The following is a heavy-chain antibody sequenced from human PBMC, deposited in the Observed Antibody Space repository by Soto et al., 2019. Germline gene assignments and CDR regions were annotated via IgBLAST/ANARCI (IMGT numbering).Heavy chain of an antibody. CDR3: VNDLTPGGLGY. V-gene: IGHV3-9*01. Sequence: EVQLVESGGGLVQPGGSLRLSCAGSGFTCDKYAMHWVRQVPGKGLEWVSGIFCNGDRRDYADSVKGRFTISRDNAKRYLYLQMKSLRPDDTALYYCVNDLTPGGLGYWGRGILVAVSS. J-gene: IGHJ4*02. CDR1: GFTCDKYA. D-gene: IGHD2-2*01. CDR2: IFCNGDRR.